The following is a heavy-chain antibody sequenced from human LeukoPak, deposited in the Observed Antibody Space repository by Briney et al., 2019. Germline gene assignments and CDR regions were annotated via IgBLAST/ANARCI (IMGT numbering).Heavy chain of an antibody. D-gene: IGHD3-22*01. Sequence: GGSLRLSCAASGFTFSSYSMNWVRQAPGKGLEWVSSISSSSSSYIYYADSVKGRFTISRDNAKNSLYLQINSLRAEDTAVYYCARDYSDSSGYSNDFWGQGTLVTVSS. CDR3: ARDYSDSSGYSNDF. J-gene: IGHJ4*02. CDR2: ISSSSSSYI. V-gene: IGHV3-21*04. CDR1: GFTFSSYS.